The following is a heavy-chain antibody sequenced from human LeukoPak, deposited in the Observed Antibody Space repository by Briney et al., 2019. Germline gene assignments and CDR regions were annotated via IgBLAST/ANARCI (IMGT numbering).Heavy chain of an antibody. Sequence: SETLSLTRTVSGGSILSSSYYWGWIRQPPGKGLEWIGRIYYSGSTYYNPSLKSRVTISVDTSKNQFSLKLSSVTAADTAVYYCASPYYDFWSGHQNFYYYYMDVWGKGTTVTVSS. D-gene: IGHD3-3*01. CDR2: IYYSGST. V-gene: IGHV4-39*01. CDR3: ASPYYDFWSGHQNFYYYYMDV. J-gene: IGHJ6*03. CDR1: GGSILSSSYY.